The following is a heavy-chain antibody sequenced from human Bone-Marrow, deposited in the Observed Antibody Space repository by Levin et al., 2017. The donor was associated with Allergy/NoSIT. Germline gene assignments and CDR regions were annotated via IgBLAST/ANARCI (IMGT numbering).Heavy chain of an antibody. D-gene: IGHD3-10*01. V-gene: IGHV1-2*03. CDR3: ANRGGGSGSYNPLDN. CDR2: INLNTGGT. J-gene: IGHJ4*02. Sequence: LEASVKVSCKASGYTVTGYYLHWVRQAPGKGLEWMGWINLNTGGTNYAQKFQGRVTMTTDTSTSTAYVDLSRLTSDDTAVYYCANRGGGSGSYNPLDNWGQGTLVTVSS. CDR1: GYTVTGYY.